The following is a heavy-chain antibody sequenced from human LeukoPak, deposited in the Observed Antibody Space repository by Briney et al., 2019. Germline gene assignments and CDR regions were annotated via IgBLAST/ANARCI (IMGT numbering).Heavy chain of an antibody. Sequence: GGSLRLSCAASGFTFSSYGMHWVRQAPGKGLEWVAVISYDGSNKYYADSVKGRFTISRDNSKNTLYLQMNSLRAEDTAVYYCARAMTTVWNGLATQDYWGQGTLATVSS. V-gene: IGHV3-30*03. CDR2: ISYDGSNK. D-gene: IGHD4-17*01. CDR1: GFTFSSYG. J-gene: IGHJ4*02. CDR3: ARAMTTVWNGLATQDY.